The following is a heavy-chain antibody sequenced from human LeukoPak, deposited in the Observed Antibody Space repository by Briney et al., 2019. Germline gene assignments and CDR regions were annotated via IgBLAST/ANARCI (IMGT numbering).Heavy chain of an antibody. CDR1: GGSISSYY. D-gene: IGHD1-26*01. CDR3: ARAGGYYSGSII. J-gene: IGHJ4*02. Sequence: PSETLSLTCTVSGGSISSYYWSWIRQPPGKGLEWIGYIYDSGSTNYNPSLKSRVIISVDTSKNQFSLKLSSVTAADTAVYYCARAGGYYSGSIIWGQGTLVTVSS. CDR2: IYDSGST. V-gene: IGHV4-59*08.